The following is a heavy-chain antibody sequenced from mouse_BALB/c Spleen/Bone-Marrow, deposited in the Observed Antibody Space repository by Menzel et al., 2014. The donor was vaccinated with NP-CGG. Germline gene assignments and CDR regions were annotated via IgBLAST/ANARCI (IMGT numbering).Heavy chain of an antibody. CDR2: INVNGDTT. CDR3: ARGYDYSSWFAY. D-gene: IGHD2-4*01. J-gene: IGHJ3*01. Sequence: EVKLMESGGGLVQPGGSLKLSCAASGFTFSNYGMSWVRQTPDKRLEMIATINVNGDTTYHPDSVKGRFTISRDNVKNTLYLQMSSLKSEDTAMYYCARGYDYSSWFAYWGQGTLVTVSA. V-gene: IGHV5-6-3*01. CDR1: GFTFSNYG.